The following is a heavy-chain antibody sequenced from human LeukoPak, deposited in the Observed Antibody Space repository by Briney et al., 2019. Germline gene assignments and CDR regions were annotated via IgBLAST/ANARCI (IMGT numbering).Heavy chain of an antibody. CDR2: ISSSGGST. D-gene: IGHD5-24*01. V-gene: IGHV3-23*01. CDR3: AKVLEMATITSGCFDY. CDR1: GFTFSNYA. J-gene: IGHJ4*02. Sequence: PGGSLSLSCAASGFTFSNYAMSWVRQAPGKGLEWVSGISSSGGSTYHADSVKGRFTISRDNSENTLYLQMNSLRAEDTAVYYCAKVLEMATITSGCFDYWGKGTLVTVSS.